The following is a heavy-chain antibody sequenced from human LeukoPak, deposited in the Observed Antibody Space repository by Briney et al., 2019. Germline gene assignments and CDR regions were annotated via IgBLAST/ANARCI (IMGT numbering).Heavy chain of an antibody. CDR3: ARARGWAYYYYMDV. Sequence: ASVKVSCKASGYTFTSYDINWVRQATGQGLEWMGWMNPNSGNTGYAQKFQGRVTMTRNTSISTAYMELSSLRSEDTAVYYCARARGWAYYYYMDVWGKGTTVTISS. D-gene: IGHD1-26*01. V-gene: IGHV1-8*01. CDR1: GYTFTSYD. CDR2: MNPNSGNT. J-gene: IGHJ6*03.